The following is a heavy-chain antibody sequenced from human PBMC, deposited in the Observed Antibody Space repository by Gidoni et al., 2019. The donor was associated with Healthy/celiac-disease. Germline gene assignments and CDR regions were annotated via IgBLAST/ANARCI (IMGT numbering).Heavy chain of an antibody. CDR2: ISGRCGST. Sequence: EVQLLEPGGGLVQPGGSLRLSCEASGFTLSSYSMSCVRQAPGRGREGVSAISGRCGSTYYAGSLNGRFTISRDNSNNTLYLQMNSLRAEDTAVYYCAKDIVVVPAAYDYWGQGTLVTVSS. J-gene: IGHJ4*02. D-gene: IGHD2-2*01. CDR1: GFTLSSYS. V-gene: IGHV3-23*01. CDR3: AKDIVVVPAAYDY.